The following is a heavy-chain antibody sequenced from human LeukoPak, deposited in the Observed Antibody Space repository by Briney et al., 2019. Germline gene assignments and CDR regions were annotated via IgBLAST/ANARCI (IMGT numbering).Heavy chain of an antibody. V-gene: IGHV4-59*01. CDR1: GRSIRSYY. CDR2: IYYSGST. CDR3: GRGGYTAMIYSFDI. J-gene: IGHJ3*02. D-gene: IGHD5-18*01. Sequence: AAETLSHTCTVSGRSIRSYYWSLIRQPPGKGLEWIGYIYYSGSTYYNPSLKSRVTISVDTSKNQFSLKLSSVTAADTAVYYCGRGGYTAMIYSFDIWGQGTLVTVSS.